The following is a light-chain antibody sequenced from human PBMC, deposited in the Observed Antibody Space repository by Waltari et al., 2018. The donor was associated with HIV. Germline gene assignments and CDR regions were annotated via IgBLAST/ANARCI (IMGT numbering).Light chain of an antibody. CDR1: SSNIGNNA. CDR3: AAWDDSLNGYV. V-gene: IGLV1-36*01. Sequence: QSVLTQPPSVSEAPRQRVTISCSGSSSNIGNNAVNWYQHLPGKAPKLLIYYDALRPSGVADRCSGSKSGTSASLAISGLQSEDDADYYCAAWDDSLNGYVFGTGTKVTVL. CDR2: YDA. J-gene: IGLJ1*01.